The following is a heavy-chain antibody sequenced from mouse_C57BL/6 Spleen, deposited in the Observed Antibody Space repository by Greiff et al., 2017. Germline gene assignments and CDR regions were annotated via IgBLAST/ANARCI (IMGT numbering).Heavy chain of an antibody. V-gene: IGHV1-50*01. Sequence: QVQLKQPGAELVKPGASVKLSCKASGYTFTSYWMQWVKQRPGQGLEWIGEIDPSDSYTNYNQKFKGKATLTVDTSSSTAYMQLSSLTSEDSAVYYCARGIYYDYDDYYAMDYWGQGTSVTVSS. J-gene: IGHJ4*01. CDR3: ARGIYYDYDDYYAMDY. D-gene: IGHD2-4*01. CDR1: GYTFTSYW. CDR2: IDPSDSYT.